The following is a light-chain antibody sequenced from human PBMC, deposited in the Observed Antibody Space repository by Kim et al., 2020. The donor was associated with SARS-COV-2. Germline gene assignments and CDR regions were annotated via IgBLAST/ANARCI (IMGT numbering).Light chain of an antibody. Sequence: GPSFPISCAGRASAVGGFNSVSWYQQHPGKAPKLLIYDVAKRPSGVSSRFSAFKSGDTASLIISGLQAEDEANYYCSSYTSSSKVIFGGGTQLTVL. CDR2: DVA. CDR1: ASAVGGFNS. V-gene: IGLV2-14*03. J-gene: IGLJ2*01. CDR3: SSYTSSSKVI.